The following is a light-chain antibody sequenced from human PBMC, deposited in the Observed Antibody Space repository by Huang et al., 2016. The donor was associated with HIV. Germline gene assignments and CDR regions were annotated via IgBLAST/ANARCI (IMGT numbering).Light chain of an antibody. V-gene: IGKV3-15*01. CDR3: QRYDNWPKFT. CDR1: QSVTSN. Sequence: EIVMTQSPATLSVSPGERATLSCRASQSVTSNLAWYQQKPGQAPRLLIYGASTRATGIPARFSGSESGTEFTLTISSLQSEDCAVYYCQRYDNWPKFTFGPGTKVDIK. CDR2: GAS. J-gene: IGKJ3*01.